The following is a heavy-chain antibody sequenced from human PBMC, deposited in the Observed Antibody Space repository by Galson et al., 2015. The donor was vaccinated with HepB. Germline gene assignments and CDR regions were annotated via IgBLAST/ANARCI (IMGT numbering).Heavy chain of an antibody. V-gene: IGHV4-38-2*02. CDR3: ARSYRGGRGQYYYYYGMDV. CDR2: IYHTGST. Sequence: SETLSLTCTVSGFSISYGYYWGWIRQPPGKGLEWIGSIYHTGSTYYNPSLKSRVTISVDTSKNQFSLRVRSVTAADTAVHYCARSYRGGRGQYYYYYGMDVWGQGTTVTVSS. D-gene: IGHD4-11*01. J-gene: IGHJ6*02. CDR1: GFSISYGYY.